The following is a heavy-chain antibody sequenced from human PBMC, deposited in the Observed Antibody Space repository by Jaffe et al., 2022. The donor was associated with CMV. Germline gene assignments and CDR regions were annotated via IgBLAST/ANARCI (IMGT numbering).Heavy chain of an antibody. J-gene: IGHJ3*02. CDR2: INAGNGNT. CDR1: GYTFTSYA. D-gene: IGHD1-26*01. Sequence: QVQLVQSGAEVKKPGASVKVSCKASGYTFTSYAMHWVRQAPGQRLEWMGWINAGNGNTKYSQKFQGRVTITRDTSASTAYMELSSLRSEDTAVYYCARSRSSGMRELPLGGAFDIWGQGTMVTVSS. V-gene: IGHV1-3*01. CDR3: ARSRSSGMRELPLGGAFDI.